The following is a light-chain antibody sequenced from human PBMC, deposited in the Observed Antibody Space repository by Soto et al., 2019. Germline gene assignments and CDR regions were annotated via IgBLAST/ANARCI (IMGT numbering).Light chain of an antibody. Sequence: QSVLTQPLSVSGSPGQSVTISCTGTNSDVGGYDFVSWYQQHPGKAPKLLIYDVTNRPSGVPHRFSGSKSGNTASLTISGLQPDDGADYYCCSYAGNYIYVFGTGTKVTVL. CDR1: NSDVGGYDF. V-gene: IGLV2-11*01. CDR3: CSYAGNYIYV. CDR2: DVT. J-gene: IGLJ1*01.